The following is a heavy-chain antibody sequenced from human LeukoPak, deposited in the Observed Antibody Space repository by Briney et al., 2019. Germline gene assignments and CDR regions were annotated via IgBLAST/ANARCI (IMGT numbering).Heavy chain of an antibody. Sequence: GGSPRLSCATSGFTFSNAWMNWVRQAPGKGLEWVGRIKSKYDGGTTEYAAFVKGRFTISRDDSKNTVYLQMNSLKTEDTAVYFCVTGGYGLDYWGQGTLVTVSS. CDR2: IKSKYDGGTT. J-gene: IGHJ4*02. CDR3: VTGGYGLDY. D-gene: IGHD4-17*01. CDR1: GFTFSNAW. V-gene: IGHV3-15*07.